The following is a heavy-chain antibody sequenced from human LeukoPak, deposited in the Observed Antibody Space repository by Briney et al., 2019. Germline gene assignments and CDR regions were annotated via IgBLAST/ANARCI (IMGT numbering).Heavy chain of an antibody. D-gene: IGHD4/OR15-4a*01. J-gene: IGHJ4*02. CDR3: ARGDYDFDY. Sequence: SPTLSLTFAISGDSVSINSAVWNWVRQSPSRGLEWLGSTYYRSRVHNDYTVSVKGLITINPDTSKNQFSLQLNSVTPEDTAVYYCARGDYDFDYWGQGTPVTVS. CDR1: GDSVSINSAV. CDR2: TYYRSRVHN. V-gene: IGHV6-1*01.